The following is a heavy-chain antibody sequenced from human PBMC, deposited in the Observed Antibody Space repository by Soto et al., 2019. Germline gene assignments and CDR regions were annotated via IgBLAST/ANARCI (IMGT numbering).Heavy chain of an antibody. D-gene: IGHD3-10*01. Sequence: QVQLVESGGGVVQPGRSLRLSCAASGFIFSNYVMYWVRQAPGKGLELVALMSYDVTTKSYADSVKGRFTISRDNSQNTLYLQMNILRPEDTGVYYCAREVLWSRYFDYCGQGTLVTVSS. CDR2: MSYDVTTK. CDR3: AREVLWSRYFDY. V-gene: IGHV3-30-3*01. CDR1: GFIFSNYV. J-gene: IGHJ4*02.